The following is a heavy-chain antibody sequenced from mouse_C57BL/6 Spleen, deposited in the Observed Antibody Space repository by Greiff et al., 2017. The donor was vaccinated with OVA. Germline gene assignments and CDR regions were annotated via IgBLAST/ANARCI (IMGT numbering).Heavy chain of an antibody. V-gene: IGHV5-17*01. CDR3: ANDGYFYAMDY. J-gene: IGHJ4*01. CDR2: ISSGSRTI. CDR1: GFTFSDYG. Sequence: EVKLVESGGGLVKPGGSLKLSCAASGFTFSDYGMHWVRQAPEKGLEWVAYISSGSRTIYYADTVKGRFTISRDNAKNTLFLQMTSRRSEDTAMDYCANDGYFYAMDYWGQGTSVTVSS. D-gene: IGHD2-3*01.